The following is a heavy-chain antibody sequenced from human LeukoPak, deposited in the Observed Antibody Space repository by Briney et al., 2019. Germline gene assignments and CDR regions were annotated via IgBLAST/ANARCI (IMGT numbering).Heavy chain of an antibody. CDR2: ISSSDNTV. Sequence: PGGSLRLSCVASGFTLSDYYMSWICQAPGKGLEWLSYISSSDNTVYYADSVKGRLTISRDNAKNSLYLQMNTLRAEDTAVYYCARCPYYYGMDVWGQATTVTVSS. CDR1: GFTLSDYY. CDR3: ARCPYYYGMDV. J-gene: IGHJ6*02. V-gene: IGHV3-11*01.